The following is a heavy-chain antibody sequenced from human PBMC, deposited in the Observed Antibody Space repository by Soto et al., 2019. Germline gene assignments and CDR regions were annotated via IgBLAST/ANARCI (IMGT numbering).Heavy chain of an antibody. V-gene: IGHV3-23*01. CDR3: AKFLMEWSSYFDY. D-gene: IGHD3-3*01. CDR1: GFTFSSYA. CDR2: ISGSGGST. Sequence: EVQLLESGGGLVQPGGSLRLSCAASGFTFSSYAMSWVRQAPGKGLECVSAISGSGGSTYYADSVKCRFTISRDKSKNTLYLQMNSLRAEDTAVYYCAKFLMEWSSYFDYWGQGTLVTVSS. J-gene: IGHJ4*02.